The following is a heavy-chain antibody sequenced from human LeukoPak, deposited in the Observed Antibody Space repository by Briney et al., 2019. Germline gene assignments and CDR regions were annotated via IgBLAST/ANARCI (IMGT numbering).Heavy chain of an antibody. V-gene: IGHV3-30*02. CDR3: AKGTIYYYDSSGFPYYFDY. J-gene: IGHJ4*02. CDR2: IRYDGSNK. D-gene: IGHD3-22*01. CDR1: GFTFSSYG. Sequence: GGSLRLSCAASGFTFSSYGMHWVRQAPGKGLEWVAFIRYDGSNKYYADSVKGRFTISRDDSKNTLYLQMNSLRAEDTAVYYCAKGTIYYYDSSGFPYYFDYWGQGTLVTVSS.